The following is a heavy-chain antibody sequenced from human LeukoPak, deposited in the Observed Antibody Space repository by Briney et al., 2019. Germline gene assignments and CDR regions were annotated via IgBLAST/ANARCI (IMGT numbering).Heavy chain of an antibody. J-gene: IGHJ4*02. CDR1: VFTFSSYA. V-gene: IGHV3-23*01. Sequence: GGPLRLSCAASVFTFSSYAMSWVRQAPGKGLEWVSAISGSGGSTYYADSVKGRFTISRDNSKNTLYLQMNSLRAEDTAVYYCASRRSGSYSDYWGQGTLVTVSS. CDR2: ISGSGGST. CDR3: ASRRSGSYSDY. D-gene: IGHD3-10*01.